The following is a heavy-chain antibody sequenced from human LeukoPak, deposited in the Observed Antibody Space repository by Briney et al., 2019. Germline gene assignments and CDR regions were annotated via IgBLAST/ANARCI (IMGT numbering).Heavy chain of an antibody. V-gene: IGHV4-34*01. CDR1: GGSISGYY. Sequence: SETLSLTCTVSGGSISGYYWSWIRQPAGKGLEWIGEIHPHGIFYYNSSLMSRVTISIDTSKSQFSLRLTSVTAADTAFYFCARGRDRSKAGDHWGQGSLVIVSS. CDR2: IHPHGIF. D-gene: IGHD5-24*01. J-gene: IGHJ4*02. CDR3: ARGRDRSKAGDH.